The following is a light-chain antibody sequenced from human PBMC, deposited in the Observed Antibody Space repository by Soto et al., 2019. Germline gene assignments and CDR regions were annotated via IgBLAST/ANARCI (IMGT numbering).Light chain of an antibody. Sequence: IVLTQSAGTLSLSPGERATLSCRASQSVSSSHLAWYQQKPGQAPRLLIYSASSRATGIPDRFSGSGSGTDFTLTISSLEPEDFAVYYCQQRSNWPRTFGQGTKVDIK. CDR1: QSVSSSH. J-gene: IGKJ1*01. V-gene: IGKV3D-20*02. CDR3: QQRSNWPRT. CDR2: SAS.